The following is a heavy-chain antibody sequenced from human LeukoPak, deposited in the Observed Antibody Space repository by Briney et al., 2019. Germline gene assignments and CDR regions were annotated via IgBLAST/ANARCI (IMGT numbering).Heavy chain of an antibody. J-gene: IGHJ3*02. CDR3: TRTRGIGYGYDAFDI. V-gene: IGHV1-3*01. CDR1: GYIFTSYV. D-gene: IGHD2-2*03. CDR2: INPGNGNT. Sequence: SVKVSCRASGYIFTSYVMYWVRQAPGQRLEWMGWINPGNGNTKYSQKFQGRVTITRDTSASTAYMELSSLRSEDTAMYYCTRTRGIGYGYDAFDIWGQGTMVTVSS.